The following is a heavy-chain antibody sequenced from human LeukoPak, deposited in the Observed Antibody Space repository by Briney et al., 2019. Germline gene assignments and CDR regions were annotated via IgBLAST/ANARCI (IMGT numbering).Heavy chain of an antibody. CDR1: GFTFSSYA. Sequence: RGSLRLSCAASGFTFSSYAMSWVRQAPGKGQEWVSAITSSGAYTFYADSGKGRLTISRDNSRTTLYLQMNSLRAEDTAIYYCVRDEDLYSPTWYVFDYWGQGTLVTVSS. V-gene: IGHV3-23*01. CDR2: ITSSGAYT. D-gene: IGHD5-12*01. J-gene: IGHJ4*02. CDR3: VRDEDLYSPTWYVFDY.